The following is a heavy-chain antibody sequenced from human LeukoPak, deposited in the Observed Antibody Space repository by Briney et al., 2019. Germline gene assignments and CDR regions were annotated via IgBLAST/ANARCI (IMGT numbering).Heavy chain of an antibody. Sequence: PGRALRLSCAAPGFTFSSYAMHWVRQAPGKGLEWVAVISYDGSNKYYADSVKGRFTVSRDNSKNTVYLQMNSLRAEDTAVYECASTCGGDCSFFDYWGQGTLVTVSS. J-gene: IGHJ4*02. CDR2: ISYDGSNK. D-gene: IGHD2-21*02. V-gene: IGHV3-30*04. CDR3: ASTCGGDCSFFDY. CDR1: GFTFSSYA.